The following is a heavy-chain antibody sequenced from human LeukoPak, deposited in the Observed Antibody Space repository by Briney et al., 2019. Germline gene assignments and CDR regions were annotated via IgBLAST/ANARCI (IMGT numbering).Heavy chain of an antibody. Sequence: SETLSLTCTVSGGSISSYYWSWIRQPPGKGLEWIGYTYYSGSTNYNPSLKSRVTISVDTSKNQFSLKLSSVTAADTAVYYCARVSQPSRPDPYGDYDLGLDYWGQGTLVTVSS. CDR2: TYYSGST. D-gene: IGHD4-17*01. V-gene: IGHV4-59*01. CDR3: ARVSQPSRPDPYGDYDLGLDY. CDR1: GGSISSYY. J-gene: IGHJ4*02.